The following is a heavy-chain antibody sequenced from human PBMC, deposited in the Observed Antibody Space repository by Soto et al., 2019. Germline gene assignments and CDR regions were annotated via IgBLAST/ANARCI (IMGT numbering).Heavy chain of an antibody. J-gene: IGHJ4*02. V-gene: IGHV3-23*01. D-gene: IGHD3-10*01. CDR3: AKGITLIRGGYFDI. CDR1: GFTFSDYA. Sequence: GGSLRLSCAASGFTFSDYAMSWVRQAPGKGLEWVSAISASGGSTYYADSVKGRFTISRDNSKNTLYLQMNSLRAEDTAVYYCAKGITLIRGGYFDIWGQGILVTVSS. CDR2: ISASGGST.